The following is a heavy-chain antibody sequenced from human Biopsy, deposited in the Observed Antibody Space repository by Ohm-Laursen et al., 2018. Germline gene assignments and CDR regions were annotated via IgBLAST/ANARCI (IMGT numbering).Heavy chain of an antibody. D-gene: IGHD3-16*01. V-gene: IGHV4-4*07. CDR1: GGSINSYY. Sequence: PPGTLSLTCTVSGGSINSYYWSWMRQPAGKGLEWIGRLFTSGTTNYSPSLNNRVTMSVDTSKNQFSLRLTSVTAADTAVYYCVRGGWGSFPFDYWGPGTLVTVSS. J-gene: IGHJ4*02. CDR2: LFTSGTT. CDR3: VRGGWGSFPFDY.